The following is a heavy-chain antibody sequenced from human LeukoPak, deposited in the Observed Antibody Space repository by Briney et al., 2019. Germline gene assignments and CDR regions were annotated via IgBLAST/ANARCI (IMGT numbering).Heavy chain of an antibody. J-gene: IGHJ4*02. D-gene: IGHD1-26*01. CDR1: GGSFSGYY. Sequence: SETLSLTRAVYGGSFSGYYWSWIRQPPGKGLEWIGEINHSGSTNYNPSLKSRVTMSVDTSKNQFSLKLSSVTAADTAVYYCARRHSGSYRPYYFDYWGQGTLVTVSS. V-gene: IGHV4-34*01. CDR3: ARRHSGSYRPYYFDY. CDR2: INHSGST.